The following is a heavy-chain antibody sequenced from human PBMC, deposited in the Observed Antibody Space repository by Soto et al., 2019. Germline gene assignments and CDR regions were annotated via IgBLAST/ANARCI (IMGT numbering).Heavy chain of an antibody. Sequence: QLQLQESGPGLVKPSETLSLTCTVSGGSISSSSYYWGWIRQPPGKGLEWIGSIYYSGSTYYNPSLKSRVTKSVDTSKNRFSLKLSSVTAADTAVYYCARHTPAISISDHWGQGTLVTVSS. CDR3: ARHTPAISISDH. CDR1: GGSISSSSYY. V-gene: IGHV4-39*01. CDR2: IYYSGST. J-gene: IGHJ4*02. D-gene: IGHD2-15*01.